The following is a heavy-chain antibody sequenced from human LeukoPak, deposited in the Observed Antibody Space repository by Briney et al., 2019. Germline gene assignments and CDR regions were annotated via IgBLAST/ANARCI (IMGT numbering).Heavy chain of an antibody. Sequence: SETLSLTCTVSGYSISSGYYWGWIRQPPGKGLEWIGSIYHSGSTYYNPSLKSRVTISVDTSKNQFSLKLSSVTAADTAVYYCARVRPQIDYWGQGTLVTVSS. CDR2: IYHSGST. J-gene: IGHJ4*02. CDR3: ARVRPQIDY. V-gene: IGHV4-38-2*02. CDR1: GYSISSGYY.